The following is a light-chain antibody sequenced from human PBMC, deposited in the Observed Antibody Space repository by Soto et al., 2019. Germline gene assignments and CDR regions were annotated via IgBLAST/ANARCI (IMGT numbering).Light chain of an antibody. Sequence: QSVLTQAPSVSRAPGQRVTISCTGSSSNIGAGYDVHWYQKVPGTAPKLLIYGNNNRPSGVPDRFSGSKSGTSASLAITRLLAQYEADHYCQSYDRSLSAPYVFGTGTKVTVL. V-gene: IGLV1-40*01. CDR3: QSYDRSLSAPYV. J-gene: IGLJ1*01. CDR1: SSNIGAGYD. CDR2: GNN.